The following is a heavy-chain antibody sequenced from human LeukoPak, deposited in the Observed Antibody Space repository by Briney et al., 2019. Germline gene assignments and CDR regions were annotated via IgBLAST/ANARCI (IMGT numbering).Heavy chain of an antibody. J-gene: IGHJ4*02. Sequence: GGSLRLSCAASGFTFSSYAMSWVRQAPGKGLEWVSAISGSGGSTCYADSVKGRFTISRDNSKNTPYLQMNSLRAEDTAVYYCAKAGRIVVVVAAAVDYWGQGTLVTVSS. D-gene: IGHD2-15*01. CDR3: AKAGRIVVVVAAAVDY. CDR2: ISGSGGST. CDR1: GFTFSSYA. V-gene: IGHV3-23*01.